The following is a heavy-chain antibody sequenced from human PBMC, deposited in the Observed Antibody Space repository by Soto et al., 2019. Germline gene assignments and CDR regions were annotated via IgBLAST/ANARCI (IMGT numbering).Heavy chain of an antibody. CDR2: ISGGGDTT. D-gene: IGHD3-10*01. J-gene: IGHJ4*02. CDR3: AKGRGGSGSLTPRVDF. Sequence: EVQLLESGGGLVQPGGSLRLSCAASGFTFNNYAMTWVRQAPGKGLEWVSAISGGGDTTSYADSVKGRFTVSRDRSKNTLYLQMTSLRAEDPALYYCAKGRGGSGSLTPRVDFWGQGTLVTVSS. CDR1: GFTFNNYA. V-gene: IGHV3-23*01.